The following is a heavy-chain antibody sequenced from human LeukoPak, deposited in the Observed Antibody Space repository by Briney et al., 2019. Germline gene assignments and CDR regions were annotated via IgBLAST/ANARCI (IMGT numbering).Heavy chain of an antibody. CDR3: ARGSYYYDSSSYYSPYYYYYMDV. V-gene: IGHV6-1*01. CDR2: TYYRSKWYN. Sequence: SQTLSLACAISGDSVSSNSAAWNWIRQSPSRGLEWLGRTYYRSKWYNDYAVSVKSRITINPDTSKNQFSLQLNSVTPEDTAVYYCARGSYYYDSSSYYSPYYYYYMDVWGKGTTVTVSS. J-gene: IGHJ6*03. D-gene: IGHD3-22*01. CDR1: GDSVSSNSAA.